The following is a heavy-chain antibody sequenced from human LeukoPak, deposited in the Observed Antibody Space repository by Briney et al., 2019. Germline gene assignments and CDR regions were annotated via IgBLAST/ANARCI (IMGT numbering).Heavy chain of an antibody. CDR1: GFTFSSYG. V-gene: IGHV3-23*01. J-gene: IGHJ4*02. CDR3: AKSLRFEDYTNLPFDF. CDR2: ISGSRGTT. D-gene: IGHD3-10*01. Sequence: GGSLRLSCAASGFTFSSYGMNWVRQAPGKGLEWVSAISGSRGTTYYADSVKGRFTISRDNSKNTLYLQMNGLRAEDTAVYYCAKSLRFEDYTNLPFDFWGQGTLVTVSS.